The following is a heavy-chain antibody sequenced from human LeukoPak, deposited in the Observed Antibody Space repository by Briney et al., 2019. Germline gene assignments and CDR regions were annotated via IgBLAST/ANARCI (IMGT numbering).Heavy chain of an antibody. V-gene: IGHV3-66*02. D-gene: IGHD3-10*01. CDR1: GFTVSTNY. CDR2: IYSAGST. Sequence: GGSLRLSCAASGFTVSTNYISWVRQAPGKGLEWVSVIYSAGSTYYADSVKGRFTISRDNSKNTVYLEMNSLRPDDTAVYYCAREGGSGSYGYDYWGQGTLVTVSS. CDR3: AREGGSGSYGYDY. J-gene: IGHJ4*02.